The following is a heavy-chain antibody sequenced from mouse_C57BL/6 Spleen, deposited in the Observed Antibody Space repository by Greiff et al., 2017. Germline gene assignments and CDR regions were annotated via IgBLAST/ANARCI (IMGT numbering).Heavy chain of an antibody. Sequence: LVESGAELVRPGASVTLSCKASGYTFTDYEMHWVKQTPVHGLEWIGAIDPETGGTAYNQKFKGKAILTADKSSSTAYMELRSLTSEDSAVYYCTRGYLAWFAYWGQGTLVTVSA. CDR2: IDPETGGT. D-gene: IGHD2-2*01. J-gene: IGHJ3*01. CDR1: GYTFTDYE. CDR3: TRGYLAWFAY. V-gene: IGHV1-15*01.